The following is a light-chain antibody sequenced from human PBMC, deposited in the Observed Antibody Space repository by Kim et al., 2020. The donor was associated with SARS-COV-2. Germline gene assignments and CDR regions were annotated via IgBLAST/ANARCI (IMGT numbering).Light chain of an antibody. J-gene: IGKJ5*01. V-gene: IGKV3-11*01. CDR2: DAS. Sequence: WSPGERATRSCRASQSVSSYLAWYQQKPGQAPRLLIYDASNRATGIPARFSGSGSGTDFTLTISRLEPEDFAVYYCQQRTDWPPFFGQGTRLEIK. CDR1: QSVSSY. CDR3: QQRTDWPPF.